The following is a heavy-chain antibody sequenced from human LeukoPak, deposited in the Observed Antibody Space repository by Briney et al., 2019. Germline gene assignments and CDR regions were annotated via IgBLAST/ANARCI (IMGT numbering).Heavy chain of an antibody. CDR2: IYYSGST. CDR1: GGSISSSSYY. Sequence: PSETLSLTCTVSGGSISSSSYYWGWIRQPPGKGLEWIGSIYYSGSTYYNPSLKSRVTISVDTSKNQFSLKLSSVTAADTAVYYCPILGWNGHDYWGQGTLVTVSS. J-gene: IGHJ4*02. CDR3: PILGWNGHDY. D-gene: IGHD1-1*01. V-gene: IGHV4-39*01.